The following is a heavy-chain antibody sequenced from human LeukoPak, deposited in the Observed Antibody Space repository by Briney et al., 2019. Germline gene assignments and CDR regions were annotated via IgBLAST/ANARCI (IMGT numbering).Heavy chain of an antibody. CDR1: GGSISSSSYH. J-gene: IGHJ3*02. V-gene: IGHV4-39*01. Sequence: SETLSLTCSVSGGSISSSSYHWGWVRQPPGKGMEWHGNVYDSGSYYNKPSLKSRVPISMKTSKKQFFLKLSSVTAADTAVYYCASPLAASGLRAFDIWGQGTMVTVSS. CDR2: VYDSGSY. D-gene: IGHD6-25*01. CDR3: ASPLAASGLRAFDI.